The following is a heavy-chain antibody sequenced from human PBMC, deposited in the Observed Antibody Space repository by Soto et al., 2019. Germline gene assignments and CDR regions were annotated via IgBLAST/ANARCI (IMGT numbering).Heavy chain of an antibody. CDR2: IYHSGST. V-gene: IGHV4-61*08. CDR1: GGSISSGGYS. CDR3: ARAAPNSSGYYYVRYYFDY. J-gene: IGHJ4*02. D-gene: IGHD3-22*01. Sequence: TSETLSLTCTVSGGSISSGGYSWSWIRQPPGKGLEWIGYIYHSGSTNYNPSLKSRVTISVDTSKNQFSLKLSSVTAADTAVYYCARAAPNSSGYYYVRYYFDYWGQGTLVTVSS.